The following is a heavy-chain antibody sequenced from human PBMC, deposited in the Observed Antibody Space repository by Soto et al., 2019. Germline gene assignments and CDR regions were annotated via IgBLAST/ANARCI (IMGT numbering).Heavy chain of an antibody. CDR2: IIPLFGAA. Sequence: QVLLVQSGAEVKKPGSSVKVSCKASGGTFNNYAITWVRQAPGQGLEWMGGIIPLFGAANYAQNFQGRVTITAEESTTTAYLELSSLRSEDTAIYYCARAGRSYYVSGGYFSLAYWGQGTLVTVSS. CDR3: ARAGRSYYVSGGYFSLAY. J-gene: IGHJ4*02. CDR1: GGTFNNYA. D-gene: IGHD3-22*01. V-gene: IGHV1-69*01.